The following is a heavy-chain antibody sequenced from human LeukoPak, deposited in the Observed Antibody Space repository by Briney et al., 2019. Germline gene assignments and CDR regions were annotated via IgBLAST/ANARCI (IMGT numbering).Heavy chain of an antibody. V-gene: IGHV4-34*01. CDR2: INHSGST. J-gene: IGHJ5*02. CDR1: GGSFSGYY. CDR3: ARGKMWSGYSSGWSSWFDP. D-gene: IGHD6-19*01. Sequence: SETLSLTCAVCGGSFSGYYWSWIRQPPGKGLEWIGEINHSGSTNYNPSLKGRVTISVDTSKNQFSLKLSSVTAADTAVYYCARGKMWSGYSSGWSSWFDPWGQGTLVTVSS.